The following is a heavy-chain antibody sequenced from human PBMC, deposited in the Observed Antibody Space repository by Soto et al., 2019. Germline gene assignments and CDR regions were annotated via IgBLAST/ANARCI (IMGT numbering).Heavy chain of an antibody. D-gene: IGHD2-15*01. CDR2: IDSDGSRI. CDR1: GFTFSNYW. J-gene: IGHJ4*02. V-gene: IGHV3-74*01. Sequence: EVQLVESGGGLVQPGESLRLSCAASGFTFSNYWMHWVRQAPGKGLVWVSRIDSDGSRITYADFVKGRFTISRGNAQNTVYLHMDSLTAEDTAVYYCVRTSLVVAVATREDFWGQGTLVTVSS. CDR3: VRTSLVVAVATREDF.